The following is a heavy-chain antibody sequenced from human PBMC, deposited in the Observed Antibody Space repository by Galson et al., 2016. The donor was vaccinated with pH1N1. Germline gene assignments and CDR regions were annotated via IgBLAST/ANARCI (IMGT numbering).Heavy chain of an antibody. Sequence: SCKASGVIFNSYAINWVRQAPGQGLGWMGGIIAIFNTPNYAQDFQGRVTITADKPTTTVYLELSGLTSEDTAVYYCARARNYYGNEAFDIWGQGTMVIVSS. V-gene: IGHV1-69*06. CDR3: ARARNYYGNEAFDI. CDR2: IIAIFNTP. CDR1: GVIFNSYA. D-gene: IGHD3-22*01. J-gene: IGHJ3*02.